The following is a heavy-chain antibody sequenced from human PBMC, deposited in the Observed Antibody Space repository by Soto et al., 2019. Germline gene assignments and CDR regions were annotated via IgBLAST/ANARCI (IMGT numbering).Heavy chain of an antibody. V-gene: IGHV4-59*01. D-gene: IGHD3-22*01. Sequence: SETLSLTCTVSGGSISSYYWSWIRQPPGKGLEWIGYIYYSGSTNYNPSLKSRVTISVVTSKNQFSLKLSSVTAADTAVYYCARVRKSWGYYYDPDAFDIWGQGTMVTVSS. CDR2: IYYSGST. CDR3: ARVRKSWGYYYDPDAFDI. J-gene: IGHJ3*02. CDR1: GGSISSYY.